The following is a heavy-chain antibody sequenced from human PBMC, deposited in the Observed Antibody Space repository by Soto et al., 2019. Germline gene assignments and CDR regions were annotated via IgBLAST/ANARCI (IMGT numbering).Heavy chain of an antibody. Sequence: SETLSLTCTVSGGSISSYYWSWIRQPPGKGLEWIGYIYYSGSTNYNPSLKSRATISVDTSKNQFSLKLSSVTAADTAVYYCARMERRSVAGDYWGQGTLVTVSS. D-gene: IGHD6-19*01. CDR3: ARMERRSVAGDY. CDR2: IYYSGST. V-gene: IGHV4-59*01. J-gene: IGHJ4*02. CDR1: GGSISSYY.